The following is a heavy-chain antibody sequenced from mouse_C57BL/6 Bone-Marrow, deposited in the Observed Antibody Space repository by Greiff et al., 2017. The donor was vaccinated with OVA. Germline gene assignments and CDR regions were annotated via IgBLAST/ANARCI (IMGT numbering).Heavy chain of an antibody. CDR1: GFTFSSYA. J-gene: IGHJ4*01. V-gene: IGHV5-9-1*02. Sequence: VMLVESGEGLVKPGGSLKLSCAASGFTFSSYAMSWVRQTPEKRLEWVAYISSGGDYIYYADTVKGRFTISRDNARNTLYLQMSSLKSEDTAMYYCTRVGAYYSNFYAMDYWGQGTSVTVSS. CDR2: ISSGGDYI. D-gene: IGHD2-5*01. CDR3: TRVGAYYSNFYAMDY.